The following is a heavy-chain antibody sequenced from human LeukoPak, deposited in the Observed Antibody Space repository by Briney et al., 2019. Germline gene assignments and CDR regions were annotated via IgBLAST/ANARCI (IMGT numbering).Heavy chain of an antibody. CDR3: ARDATIVVVALSYLYYGMDV. D-gene: IGHD2-15*01. J-gene: IGHJ6*02. CDR2: INTNTGNP. CDR1: GYTFTSYA. V-gene: IGHV7-4-1*02. Sequence: GASVKVSCKASGYTFTSYAMNWVRQAPGQGLEWMGWINTNTGNPTYAQGFTGRFVFSLDTSVSTAYLQISSLKAEDTAVYYCARDATIVVVALSYLYYGMDVWGQGTTVTVSS.